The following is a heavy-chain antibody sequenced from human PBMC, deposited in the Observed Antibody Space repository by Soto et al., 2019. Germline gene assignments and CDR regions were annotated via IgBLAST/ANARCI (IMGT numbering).Heavy chain of an antibody. CDR1: GGSISSGGYY. J-gene: IGHJ4*02. CDR2: IYYSGST. CDR3: ARDTYYYGSGSPS. Sequence: SETLSLTCTVSGGSISSGGYYWSWIRQHPGKGLEWIGYIYYSGSTYYNPSLKSRVTISVDTSKNQFSLKLSSVTAADTAVYYCARDTYYYGSGSPSRGQRTPVPVSS. V-gene: IGHV4-31*03. D-gene: IGHD3-10*01.